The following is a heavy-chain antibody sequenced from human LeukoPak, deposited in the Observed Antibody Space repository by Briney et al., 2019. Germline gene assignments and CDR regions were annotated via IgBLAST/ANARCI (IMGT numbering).Heavy chain of an antibody. CDR3: ARLVGNNWFDP. CDR1: GGSISSYY. V-gene: IGHV4-4*09. J-gene: IGHJ5*02. D-gene: IGHD1-26*01. CDR2: IYNSRST. Sequence: KPSETLSLTRTVSGGSISSYYWSWIRQPPGKGLEWIGYIYNSRSTNYNPSLKSRVTISVDTSENQFSLKLSSVTAADTAVYYCARLVGNNWFDPWGQGTLVTVSS.